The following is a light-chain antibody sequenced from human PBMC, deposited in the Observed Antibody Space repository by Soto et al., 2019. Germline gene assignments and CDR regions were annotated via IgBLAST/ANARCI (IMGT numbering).Light chain of an antibody. CDR1: ERINKW. CDR2: KAS. Sequence: DIQMTQSPSTLSASLGDRVTITCRAGERINKWLAWYQQKPGKAPKLLIYKASTLKSGVPSRFSGSGSGTEFTLTISSLQPDDFATYYCQHYNSYSEAFGQGTKVDIK. V-gene: IGKV1-5*03. J-gene: IGKJ1*01. CDR3: QHYNSYSEA.